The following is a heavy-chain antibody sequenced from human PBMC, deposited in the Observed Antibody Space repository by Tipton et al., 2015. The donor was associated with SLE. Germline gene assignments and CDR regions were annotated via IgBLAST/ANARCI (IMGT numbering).Heavy chain of an antibody. Sequence: SLRLSCAASGFTVSSNYMSWVRQAPGKGLEWVSVIYSGGSTYYADSVKGRFTISRDNSKNTLYLQMNSLRAEDTAVYYCARDLKVVGGFDIWGQGTMVTVSS. V-gene: IGHV3-53*01. J-gene: IGHJ3*02. CDR2: IYSGGST. CDR3: ARDLKVVGGFDI. D-gene: IGHD3-10*01. CDR1: GFTVSSNY.